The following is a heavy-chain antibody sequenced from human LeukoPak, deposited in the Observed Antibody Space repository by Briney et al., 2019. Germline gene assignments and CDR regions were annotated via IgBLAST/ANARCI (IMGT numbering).Heavy chain of an antibody. Sequence: GGYLRLSCAASGFTFSDYYMSWIRHAPGKGLEWVAVTWYDGSNKYYADSVKGRFTISRDNSKNTLYLQMSSLRAEDTAVYYCARDRQWLVPNYYFDYWGQGTLVTVSS. V-gene: IGHV3-33*08. CDR2: TWYDGSNK. J-gene: IGHJ4*02. D-gene: IGHD6-19*01. CDR1: GFTFSDYY. CDR3: ARDRQWLVPNYYFDY.